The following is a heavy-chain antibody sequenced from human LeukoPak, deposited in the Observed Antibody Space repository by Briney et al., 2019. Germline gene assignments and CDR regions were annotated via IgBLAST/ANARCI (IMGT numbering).Heavy chain of an antibody. CDR3: ARLGSSWELDY. D-gene: IGHD6-13*01. CDR1: GGSISSYY. Sequence: SETLSPTFTASGGSISSYYWSWIRQPAGKGLEWIGRIYTSGSTNYNPSLKSRVTMSVDTSKNQFSLKLSSVTAADTAVYYCARLGSSWELDYWGQGTLVTVSS. J-gene: IGHJ4*02. CDR2: IYTSGST. V-gene: IGHV4-4*07.